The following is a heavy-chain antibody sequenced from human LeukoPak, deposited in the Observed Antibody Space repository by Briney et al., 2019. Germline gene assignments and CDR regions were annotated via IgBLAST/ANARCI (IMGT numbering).Heavy chain of an antibody. J-gene: IGHJ6*03. Sequence: ASVKVSCKASGYTFTSYGISWVRQAPGQGLEWMGWISAYNGNTNYAQKLQGRVTMTTDTSTSTAYMELRSLRSDDTRVYYWARVGAHDYCDYGAYYYYMDVWGKGTTVTVSS. CDR1: GYTFTSYG. CDR2: ISAYNGNT. D-gene: IGHD4-17*01. CDR3: ARVGAHDYCDYGAYYYYMDV. V-gene: IGHV1-18*01.